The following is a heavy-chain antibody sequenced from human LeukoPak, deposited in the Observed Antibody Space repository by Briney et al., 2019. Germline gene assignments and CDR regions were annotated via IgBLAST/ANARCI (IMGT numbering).Heavy chain of an antibody. Sequence: SETLSLTCTVSGGSISSGSYYWSWIRQPAGKGLEWIGRIYTSGSTNYNPSLKSRVTISVDTSKNQFSLKLSSVTAADTAVYYCARGTYMDVWGKGTTATISS. CDR3: ARGTYMDV. CDR2: IYTSGST. J-gene: IGHJ6*03. V-gene: IGHV4-61*02. CDR1: GGSISSGSYY.